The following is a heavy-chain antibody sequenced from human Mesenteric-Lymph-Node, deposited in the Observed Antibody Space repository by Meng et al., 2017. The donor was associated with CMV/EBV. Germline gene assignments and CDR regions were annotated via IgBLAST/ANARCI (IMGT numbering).Heavy chain of an antibody. CDR1: GFTVSSNY. D-gene: IGHD3-22*01. Sequence: GESLKISCAASGFTVSSNYMSWVRQAPGKGLEWVSLIYSGGSTYYADSVKGRFTISRDNSKNTLYLQMNSLRAEDTAVYYCARDGNYYDSTDYPMDVWGQGTTVTVSS. V-gene: IGHV3-53*01. CDR3: ARDGNYYDSTDYPMDV. CDR2: IYSGGST. J-gene: IGHJ6*02.